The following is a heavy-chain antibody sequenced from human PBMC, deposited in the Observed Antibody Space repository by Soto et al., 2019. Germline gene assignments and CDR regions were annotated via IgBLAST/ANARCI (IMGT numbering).Heavy chain of an antibody. V-gene: IGHV3-23*01. D-gene: IGHD1-26*01. Sequence: GGSLRLSCAASGFTFTNYAMTWVRQSPGKGLQWVSGISATGGLKYYADSVQGRFTISRDNSKNTLYLQMDNLRDDDTAIYYCAREVGAPSGWLDPWGQGTQVTVSS. CDR2: ISATGGLK. J-gene: IGHJ5*02. CDR3: AREVGAPSGWLDP. CDR1: GFTFTNYA.